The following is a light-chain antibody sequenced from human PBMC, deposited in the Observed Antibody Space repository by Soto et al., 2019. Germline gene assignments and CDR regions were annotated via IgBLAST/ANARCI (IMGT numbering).Light chain of an antibody. V-gene: IGKV1-5*03. CDR1: QTISSW. Sequence: DIKMTQSPSTLSASVGDRVTITCRASQTISSWLAWYQQKPGKAPKLLIYRASTLESGVPSRFSGSGSGTEFTLTISGLLPDDFATYYCQHYRTYSWTFGQGTKV. J-gene: IGKJ1*01. CDR3: QHYRTYSWT. CDR2: RAS.